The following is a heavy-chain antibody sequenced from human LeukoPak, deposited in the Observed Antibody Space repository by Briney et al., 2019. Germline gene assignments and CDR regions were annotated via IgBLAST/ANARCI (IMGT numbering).Heavy chain of an antibody. CDR3: AREPPLVGVIMFGTDY. CDR2: IKQDGSEK. CDR1: GFTFYDYG. Sequence: GGSLRLSCAASGFTFYDYGMSWVRQVPGKGLEWVANIKQDGSEKYYVDSVKGRFTISRDNAKNSLYLQMNSLRAEDTAVYYCAREPPLVGVIMFGTDYWGQGTLVTVSS. V-gene: IGHV3-7*01. J-gene: IGHJ4*02. D-gene: IGHD3-10*01.